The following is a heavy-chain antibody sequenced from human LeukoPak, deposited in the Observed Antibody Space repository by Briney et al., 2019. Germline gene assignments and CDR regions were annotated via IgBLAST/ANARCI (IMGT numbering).Heavy chain of an antibody. J-gene: IGHJ4*02. CDR3: ARRDYDGSGLDY. CDR1: GYSISSGYY. V-gene: IGHV4-38-2*01. Sequence: PSETLSLTYAVSGYSISSGYYWGWIRQTPGKGLEWIGIIYHSGSTYYNPSLKSRVTISVDTSKNQFSLKLSSVTAADTAMYYCARRDYDGSGLDYWGQGTLVTVSS. CDR2: IYHSGST. D-gene: IGHD3-22*01.